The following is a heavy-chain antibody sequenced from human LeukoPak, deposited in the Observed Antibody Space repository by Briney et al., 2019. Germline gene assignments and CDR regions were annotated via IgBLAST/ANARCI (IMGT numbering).Heavy chain of an antibody. CDR2: IKQDGSDK. V-gene: IGHV3-7*01. Sequence: GGSLRLSCAASGFTFSNYWMSWVRQAPGKGLEWVANIKQDGSDKNYVDSMKGRFTISRDNAKNSLYLQMNSLRAEDTAVYYGXXFSXXXSGYWGXXXL. D-gene: IGHD6-13*01. CDR1: GFTFSNYW. CDR3: XXFSXXXSGY. J-gene: IGHJ4*01.